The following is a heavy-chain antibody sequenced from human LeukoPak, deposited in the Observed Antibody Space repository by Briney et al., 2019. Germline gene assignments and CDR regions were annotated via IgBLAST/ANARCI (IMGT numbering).Heavy chain of an antibody. CDR1: GGSISSSSYY. D-gene: IGHD3-16*01. J-gene: IGHJ6*01. Sequence: SETLSLTCTVSGGSISSSSYYWGWIRQPPGKGLEWIGSIYYSGSTYYNPSLKSRVTISVDTSKNQFSLKLSSVTAADTAVYYGARGRITGMDVWGKGPRSPSPQ. V-gene: IGHV4-39*07. CDR2: IYYSGST. CDR3: ARGRITGMDV.